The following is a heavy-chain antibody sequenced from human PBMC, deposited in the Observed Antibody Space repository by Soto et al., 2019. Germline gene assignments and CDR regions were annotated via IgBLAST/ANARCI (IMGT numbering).Heavy chain of an antibody. CDR3: AIVGYYEG. J-gene: IGHJ4*02. V-gene: IGHV3-23*04. Sequence: VQLVQSGAEVKKPGSSVKVSCKASGGTFSRYAMSWVRQAPGKGLEWVSAISGSGGSTYYADSVKGRFTISRDNSKNTLYLQMNSLRAEDTAVYYCAIVGYYEGWGQGTLVTVSS. CDR2: ISGSGGST. D-gene: IGHD3-22*01. CDR1: GGTFSRYA.